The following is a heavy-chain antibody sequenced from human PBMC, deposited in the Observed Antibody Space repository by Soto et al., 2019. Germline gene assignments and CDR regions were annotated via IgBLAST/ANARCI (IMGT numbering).Heavy chain of an antibody. CDR2: INAGNGDT. J-gene: IGHJ3*01. Sequence: QVQLVQSGAEVKKPGASVKVSCKASGYTFSSYAIHWVRRAPGQRLEWMGWINAGNGDTKYSQKFQGRVTITRDKSASTAYMYLSSLRSQDTAVYYCAREGPFAAFDLWGQGTLVTVAS. CDR3: AREGPFAAFDL. CDR1: GYTFSSYA. V-gene: IGHV1-3*01.